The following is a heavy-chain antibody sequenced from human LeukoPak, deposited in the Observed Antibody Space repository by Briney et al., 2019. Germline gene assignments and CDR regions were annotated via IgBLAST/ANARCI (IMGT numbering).Heavy chain of an antibody. D-gene: IGHD4-17*01. Sequence: TXTVSGGSISSGSYYWSWIRQPAGKGLEWIGRIYTSGSTNYNPSLKSRVTISVDTSKNQFSLKLSSVTAADTAVYYCARGESGMNDYGDYSYMDVWGKGTTVTVSS. CDR1: GGSISSGSYY. CDR2: IYTSGST. V-gene: IGHV4-61*02. CDR3: ARGESGMNDYGDYSYMDV. J-gene: IGHJ6*03.